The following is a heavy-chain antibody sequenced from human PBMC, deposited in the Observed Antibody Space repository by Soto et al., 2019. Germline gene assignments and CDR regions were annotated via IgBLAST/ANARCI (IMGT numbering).Heavy chain of an antibody. V-gene: IGHV1-24*01. Sequence: GASVKVSCKVSGYALTELSMHWVRQAPGKGLEWMGGLDPEDGETIYAQKFQGRATMTEDKSTDTAYMELRSLRSEDTAVYYCATPHPLAYCGGDCYFTFDYWGQGTAVTVSS. CDR3: ATPHPLAYCGGDCYFTFDY. CDR1: GYALTELS. D-gene: IGHD2-21*01. CDR2: LDPEDGET. J-gene: IGHJ4*02.